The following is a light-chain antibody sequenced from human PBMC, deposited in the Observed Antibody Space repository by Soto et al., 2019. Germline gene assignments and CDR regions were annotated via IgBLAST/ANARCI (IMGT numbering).Light chain of an antibody. J-gene: IGLJ1*01. V-gene: IGLV2-14*03. CDR2: AVS. Sequence: QSVLTQPASVSWSPGQSITISCSGTSSDIGSYDHVAWYQQFPGKSPKLIIYAVSDRPSGVSDRFSGSKSGISASLTISGLQTEDEADYYCISYTDRQSYLLGTGIKVTVL. CDR1: SSDIGSYDH. CDR3: ISYTDRQSYL.